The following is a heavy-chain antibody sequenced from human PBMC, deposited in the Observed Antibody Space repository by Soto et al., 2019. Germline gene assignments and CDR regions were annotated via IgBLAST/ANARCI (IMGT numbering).Heavy chain of an antibody. CDR3: ARDSSGRQYYCMDV. CDR1: GFIFSDYS. Sequence: GGSLRLSCTPSGFIFSDYSMNWVRQAPGKGLEWISYITTTSSTMYYADSVKGRFTISRDNAKNSLYLQMNSLRDEDTAVYYCARDSSGRQYYCMDVWGQGTTVTVSS. J-gene: IGHJ6*02. CDR2: ITTTSSTM. V-gene: IGHV3-48*02. D-gene: IGHD3-22*01.